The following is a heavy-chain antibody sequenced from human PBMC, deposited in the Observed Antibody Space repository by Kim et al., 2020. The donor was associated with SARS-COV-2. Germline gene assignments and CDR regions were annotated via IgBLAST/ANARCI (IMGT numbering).Heavy chain of an antibody. J-gene: IGHJ6*02. CDR3: ARDHRIAVAGNTYYYYYGMDV. V-gene: IGHV1-46*01. CDR2: INPSGGST. D-gene: IGHD6-19*01. CDR1: GYTFTSYY. Sequence: ASVKVSCKASGYTFTSYYLHWLRQAPGQGLEWMGIINPSGGSTNYAQKFQGRVTMTRDTSTSTVYMELSSLRSEDTAVYYCARDHRIAVAGNTYYYYYGMDVWGQGTTVTVSS.